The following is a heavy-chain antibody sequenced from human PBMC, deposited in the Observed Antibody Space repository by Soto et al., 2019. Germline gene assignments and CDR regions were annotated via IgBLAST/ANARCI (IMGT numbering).Heavy chain of an antibody. J-gene: IGHJ5*02. CDR2: ISYSGTT. CDR1: SGSISSSSYY. Sequence: QLQLQESGPGLVKPSETLSLTCTVSSGSISSSSYYWGWIRQSPGKWLEWIGTISYSGTTYYNPSLKSRVTISVDTSKNQFSLSLSSVTAADTAVYYCARRRGGVVATENWFDPWGQGTLVTVSS. CDR3: ARRRGGVVATENWFDP. D-gene: IGHD5-12*01. V-gene: IGHV4-39*01.